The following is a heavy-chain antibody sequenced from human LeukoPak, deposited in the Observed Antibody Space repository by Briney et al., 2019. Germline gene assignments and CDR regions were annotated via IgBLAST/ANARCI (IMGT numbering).Heavy chain of an antibody. Sequence: ASVKVSCKASGYAFTGYYLHWVRQAPGQGLEWMGWINPNSGGTNYAQKFQGRVTMTRDTSISTAYMELSGLRADDTAVYYCARSELRGRDGYNRDYGGQGTLVSVFS. D-gene: IGHD5-24*01. CDR1: GYAFTGYY. CDR3: ARSELRGRDGYNRDY. CDR2: INPNSGGT. V-gene: IGHV1-2*02. J-gene: IGHJ4*02.